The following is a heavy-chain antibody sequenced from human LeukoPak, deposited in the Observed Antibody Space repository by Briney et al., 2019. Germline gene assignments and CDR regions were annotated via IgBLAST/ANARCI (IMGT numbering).Heavy chain of an antibody. CDR2: IIPIFGTA. D-gene: IGHD5-12*01. Sequence: SVKVSCKASGGTFSSYAISWVRQAPGQGLEWMGGIIPIFGTANYAQKFQGRVTTTTDESTSTAYMELSSLRSEDTAVYYCARARDIVATIGAFDIWGQGTMVTVSS. CDR1: GGTFSSYA. V-gene: IGHV1-69*05. CDR3: ARARDIVATIGAFDI. J-gene: IGHJ3*02.